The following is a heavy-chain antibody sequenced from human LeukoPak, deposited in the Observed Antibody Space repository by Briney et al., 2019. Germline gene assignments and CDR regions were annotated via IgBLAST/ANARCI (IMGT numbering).Heavy chain of an antibody. CDR3: AGGWRVYYYDSSGYPLDS. Sequence: PSETLSLTRTVSGGSISSSSYYWGWIRQPPGKGLEWIGSIYYSGGTYYNPSLKSRVTISVDTSKNQFSLKLSSVTAADTAVYYCAGGWRVYYYDSSGYPLDSWGQGTLVTVSS. CDR1: GGSISSSSYY. D-gene: IGHD3-22*01. V-gene: IGHV4-39*07. J-gene: IGHJ4*02. CDR2: IYYSGGT.